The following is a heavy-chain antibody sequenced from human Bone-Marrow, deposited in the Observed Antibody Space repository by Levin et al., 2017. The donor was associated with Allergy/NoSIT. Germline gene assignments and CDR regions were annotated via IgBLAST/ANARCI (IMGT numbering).Heavy chain of an antibody. D-gene: IGHD6-13*01. CDR1: GFTFSSYE. Sequence: GESLKISCAASGFTFSSYEMNWVRQAPGKGLEWVSYISSSGSTIYYADSVKGRFTISRDNAKNSLYLQMNSLRAEDTAVYYCARDGSSSHDYYYYGMDVWGQGTTVTVSS. J-gene: IGHJ6*02. CDR2: ISSSGSTI. CDR3: ARDGSSSHDYYYYGMDV. V-gene: IGHV3-48*03.